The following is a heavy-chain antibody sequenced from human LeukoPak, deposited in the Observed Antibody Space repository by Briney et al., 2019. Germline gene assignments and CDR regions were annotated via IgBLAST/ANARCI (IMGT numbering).Heavy chain of an antibody. CDR2: ISSSSSYI. D-gene: IGHD1-26*01. Sequence: GGSLRLSCAASGFTFSSYSMNWVRQAPGKGLEWVSSISSSSSYIYYADSVKGRFTISRDNAKNSLYLQMNSLRAEDTAVYYCARDGRGGSPTYYFDYWGKGTLVTVSS. CDR3: ARDGRGGSPTYYFDY. CDR1: GFTFSSYS. V-gene: IGHV3-21*01. J-gene: IGHJ4*02.